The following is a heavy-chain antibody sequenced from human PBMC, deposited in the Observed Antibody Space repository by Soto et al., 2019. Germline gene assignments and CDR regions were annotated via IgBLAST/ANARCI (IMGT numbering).Heavy chain of an antibody. CDR1: GGSFSDYY. J-gene: IGHJ4*02. D-gene: IGHD3-16*02. V-gene: IGHV4-34*01. CDR2: INHRGRT. CDR3: AREVSLSIDY. Sequence: SETLSLTCAVYGGSFSDYYWSWIRQPPGKGLEWIGEINHRGRTNYNPSLKSRVTISVDRAKNQLSLKVNSVTAADTAVYYCAREVSLSIDYWGQGTPVTVSS.